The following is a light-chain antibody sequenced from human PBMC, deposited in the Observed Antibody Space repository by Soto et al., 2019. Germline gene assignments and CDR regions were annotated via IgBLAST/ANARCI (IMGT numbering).Light chain of an antibody. Sequence: EIVMTQSPATLSVSPGERATLSCRASQSISSNLAWYQQKPGQAPRLLIYDASTRATAIPARFSGSGSGTEFTLTISRLQSEDFAVYYCHQYNNWPRTFGQGTKVEIK. CDR1: QSISSN. CDR2: DAS. CDR3: HQYNNWPRT. J-gene: IGKJ1*01. V-gene: IGKV3D-15*01.